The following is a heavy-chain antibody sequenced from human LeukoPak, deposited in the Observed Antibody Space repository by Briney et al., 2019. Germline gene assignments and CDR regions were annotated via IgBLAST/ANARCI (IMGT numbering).Heavy chain of an antibody. CDR3: ATVPGKGSAYCSSTSCYLLNY. J-gene: IGHJ4*02. D-gene: IGHD2-2*01. CDR1: GYTFTSYD. V-gene: IGHV1-8*02. CDR2: MNPNSGNT. Sequence: GASVKVSCKASGYTFTSYDINWVRQATGQGLEWMGWMNPNSGNTGYAQKFQGRVTMTEDTSTDTAYMELSSLRSEDTAVYYCATVPGKGSAYCSSTSCYLLNYWGQGTLVTVSS.